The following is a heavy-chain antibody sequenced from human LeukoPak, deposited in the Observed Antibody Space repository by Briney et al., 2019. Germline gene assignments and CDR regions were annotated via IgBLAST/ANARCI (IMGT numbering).Heavy chain of an antibody. CDR3: ARGVVTDDYYMDV. Sequence: SETLSLTCSVSGGSITSGRYYWTGVRQPAGKGLEWIGRLYTNDNTNYNPSLESRVSISVDTSKSQFYLQLTSVTAADTAVYFCARGVVTDDYYMDVWGKGTTVIVSS. CDR2: LYTNDNT. CDR1: GGSITSGRYY. D-gene: IGHD2-21*02. J-gene: IGHJ6*03. V-gene: IGHV4-61*02.